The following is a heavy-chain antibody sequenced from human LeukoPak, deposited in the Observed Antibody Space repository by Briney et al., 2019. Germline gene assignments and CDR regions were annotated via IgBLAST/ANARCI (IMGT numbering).Heavy chain of an antibody. CDR2: INPNSGGT. J-gene: IGHJ4*02. Sequence: ASVKVSCKASGYTFTDFYIHWVRQAPGQGLEYMGWINPNSGGTNYAQKFQGRVTMTRDTSISSAYMELSNLRSDDTAVYYCARGSTTYYDFWSDYYPFDTWGQGTLVTVSS. CDR1: GYTFTDFY. CDR3: ARGSTTYYDFWSDYYPFDT. D-gene: IGHD3-3*01. V-gene: IGHV1-2*02.